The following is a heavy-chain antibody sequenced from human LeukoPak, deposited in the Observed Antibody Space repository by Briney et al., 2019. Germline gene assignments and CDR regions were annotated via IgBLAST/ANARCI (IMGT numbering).Heavy chain of an antibody. D-gene: IGHD6-13*01. J-gene: IGHJ4*02. CDR1: GFTFSSYE. Sequence: GGSLRLSCAASGFTFSSYEMNWVRQAPGKGLEWVSAISGSGGSTYYADSVKGRFTISRDNSKNTLYLQMNSLRAEDTAVYYCAKGASGYSSSWYVDYFDYWGQGTLVTVSS. CDR3: AKGASGYSSSWYVDYFDY. V-gene: IGHV3-23*01. CDR2: ISGSGGST.